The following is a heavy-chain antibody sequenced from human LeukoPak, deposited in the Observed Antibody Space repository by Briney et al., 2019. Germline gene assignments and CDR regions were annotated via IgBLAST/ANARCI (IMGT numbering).Heavy chain of an antibody. CDR1: GYTLTDYY. Sequence: ASVKVSCKASGYTLTDYYMHWVRQAPGQGLEWMGWINSKSGGTNYAQKFQGRVTMTRDTSISTAYMELSRLNSDDTAMYYCARESASALDYWGQGTLVTVSS. CDR3: ARESASALDY. V-gene: IGHV1-2*02. D-gene: IGHD6-25*01. CDR2: INSKSGGT. J-gene: IGHJ4*02.